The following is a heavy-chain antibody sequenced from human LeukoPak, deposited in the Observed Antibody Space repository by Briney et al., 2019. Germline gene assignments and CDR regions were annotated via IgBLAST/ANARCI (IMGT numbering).Heavy chain of an antibody. J-gene: IGHJ6*02. Sequence: GGSLRLSCAASGFTFSSYSMNWVRQAPGKGLEWVSYISSSSSTIYYADSVKGRFTISRDNAKNSLYLQMNSLRAEDTAVYYCAREPEAPRLYYYYGMDVWGQGTTVTVSS. D-gene: IGHD6-25*01. V-gene: IGHV3-48*01. CDR1: GFTFSSYS. CDR2: ISSSSSTI. CDR3: AREPEAPRLYYYYGMDV.